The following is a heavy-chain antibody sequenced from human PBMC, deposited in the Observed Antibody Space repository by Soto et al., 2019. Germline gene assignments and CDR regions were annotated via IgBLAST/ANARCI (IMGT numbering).Heavy chain of an antibody. CDR2: ISSNGGST. CDR3: VKGQPTYYDSSGYFDI. Sequence: GGSLRLSCSASGFTFSSYAMHWVRQAPGKGLEYVSAISSNGGSTYYADSVKGRFTISRDNSKNTLYLQMSSLRAEDTAVYYCVKGQPTYYDSSGYFDIWGQGTMVTVSS. D-gene: IGHD3-22*01. J-gene: IGHJ3*02. CDR1: GFTFSSYA. V-gene: IGHV3-64D*08.